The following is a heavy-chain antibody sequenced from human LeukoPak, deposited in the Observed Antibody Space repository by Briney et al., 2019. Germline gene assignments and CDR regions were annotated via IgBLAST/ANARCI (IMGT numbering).Heavy chain of an antibody. V-gene: IGHV4-34*01. CDR3: ARRGYSYGRLDY. CDR1: GGSFSGYY. Sequence: SETLSLTCAVYGGSFSGYYWSWIRQPPGKGLEWIGEINHSGSTNYNPSLKSRVTISVDTSKNTAADTAVYYCARRGYSYGRLDYWGQGTLVTVSS. D-gene: IGHD5-18*01. CDR2: INHSGST. J-gene: IGHJ4*02.